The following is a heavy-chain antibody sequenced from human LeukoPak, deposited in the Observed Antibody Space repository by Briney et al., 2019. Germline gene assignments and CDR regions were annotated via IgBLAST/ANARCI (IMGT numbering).Heavy chain of an antibody. CDR2: INHSGST. Sequence: SETLSLTCAVYGGSFSGYYWSWIRQPPGKGLEWIGEINHSGSTNYNPSLKSRVTISVDTSKNQFSLKLSSVTAADTAVYYCARDAYYYYMDVWGKGTTVTVSS. V-gene: IGHV4-34*01. CDR1: GGSFSGYY. J-gene: IGHJ6*03. CDR3: ARDAYYYYMDV.